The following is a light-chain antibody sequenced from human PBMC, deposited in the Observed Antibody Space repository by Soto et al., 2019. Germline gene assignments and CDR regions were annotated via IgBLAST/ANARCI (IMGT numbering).Light chain of an antibody. CDR2: GNS. CDR1: SSNIGAGYD. V-gene: IGLV1-40*01. CDR3: QSYDSSLSGFVV. J-gene: IGLJ2*01. Sequence: QSVLTQPPSVSGAPGQRVTISCTGSSSNIGAGYDVHWYQQLPGTAPKLLIYGNSNRPSGVPDRFSGSKSGTSASLAITGLQVEVESEYYCQSYDSSLSGFVVFGGGTKVTVL.